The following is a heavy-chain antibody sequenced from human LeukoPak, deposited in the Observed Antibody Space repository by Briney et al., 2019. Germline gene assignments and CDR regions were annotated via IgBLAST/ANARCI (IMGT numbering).Heavy chain of an antibody. CDR2: INHSGST. D-gene: IGHD3-9*01. V-gene: IGHV4-4*02. CDR1: GFSFSDAW. CDR3: ARVTLNYDILTGYSPNDAFDI. J-gene: IGHJ3*02. Sequence: PGGSLRLSCAASGFSFSDAWMSWVRQPPGKGLEWIGEINHSGSTNYNPSLKSRVTISVDTSKNQFSLKLSSVTAADTAVYYCARVTLNYDILTGYSPNDAFDIWGQGTMVTVSS.